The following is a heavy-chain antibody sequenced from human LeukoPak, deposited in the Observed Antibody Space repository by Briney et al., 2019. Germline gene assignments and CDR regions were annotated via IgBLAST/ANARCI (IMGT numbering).Heavy chain of an antibody. V-gene: IGHV3-48*03. D-gene: IGHD2-21*02. CDR1: GFSFSAFE. J-gene: IGHJ6*02. Sequence: GGSLRLSCAASGFSFSAFEMNWVRQAPGKGLEWISYISSSYRTIYYADSVKGRFTVSRDNTKNSIYLQIDRLRVVVTAVYYCARDDSMVTVSGMDVWGQGTTVTVSS. CDR3: ARDDSMVTVSGMDV. CDR2: ISSSYRTI.